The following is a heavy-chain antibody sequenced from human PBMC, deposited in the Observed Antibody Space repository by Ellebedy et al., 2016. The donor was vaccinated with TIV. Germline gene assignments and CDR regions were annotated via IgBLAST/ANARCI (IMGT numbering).Heavy chain of an antibody. D-gene: IGHD3-10*01. CDR1: GYTFTGYY. CDR2: INPNSGDT. J-gene: IGHJ4*02. Sequence: ASVKVSCXASGYTFTGYYMHWVRQAPGQGLEWMGWINPNSGDTNYAQKFQGRVTMTRDTSISTAYMELSRLRSDDTAVYYCARDKGTYFDSWGQGILVTVSS. CDR3: ARDKGTYFDS. V-gene: IGHV1-2*02.